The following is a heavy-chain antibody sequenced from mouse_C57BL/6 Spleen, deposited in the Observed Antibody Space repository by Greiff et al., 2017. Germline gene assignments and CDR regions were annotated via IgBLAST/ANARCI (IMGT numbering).Heavy chain of an antibody. Sequence: QVQLKESGPELVKPGASVKISCKASGYAFSSSWLNWVKPRPGTGLEWLGRLYPGAGDAHYNGKFKGKATLTADKSSSTAYMQLSSLTAEDSAVYFGARWYYDYDGLYYCAMDYWGQGTSVTVSS. V-gene: IGHV1-82*01. CDR1: GYAFSSSW. D-gene: IGHD2-4*01. J-gene: IGHJ4*01. CDR2: LYPGAGDA. CDR3: ARWYYDYDGLYYCAMDY.